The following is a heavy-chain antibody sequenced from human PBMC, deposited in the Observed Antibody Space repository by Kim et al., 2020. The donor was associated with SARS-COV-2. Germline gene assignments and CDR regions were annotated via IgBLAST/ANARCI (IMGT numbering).Heavy chain of an antibody. J-gene: IGHJ4*02. CDR2: KWYN. V-gene: IGHV6-1*01. Sequence: KWYNDYAVSVESRITINPDTSKNQFYLQLNSVTPEDTAVYYCARGGGGFNYWGQGTLVTVSS. D-gene: IGHD3-10*01. CDR3: ARGGGGFNY.